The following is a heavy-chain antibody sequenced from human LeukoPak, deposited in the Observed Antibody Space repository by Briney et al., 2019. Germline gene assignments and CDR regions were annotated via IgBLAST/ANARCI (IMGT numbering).Heavy chain of an antibody. CDR2: ISYDGSNK. CDR3: ARLGVAVADSDY. D-gene: IGHD6-19*01. J-gene: IGHJ4*02. Sequence: HPGGSLRLSCAASGFTFSSYAMHWVRQAPGRGLEWVAVISYDGSNKYYADSVKGRFTISRDNSKNTLYLQMNSLRAEDTAVYYCARLGVAVADSDYWGQGTLVTVSS. CDR1: GFTFSSYA. V-gene: IGHV3-30-3*01.